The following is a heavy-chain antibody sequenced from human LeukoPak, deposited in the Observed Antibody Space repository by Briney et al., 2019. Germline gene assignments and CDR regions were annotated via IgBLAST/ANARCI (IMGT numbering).Heavy chain of an antibody. CDR1: EYRFTGYY. Sequence: ASVKVSCKASEYRFTGYYMHCVRQAPGQGLEWMGWINPNSGGTNYAQKLQGRVTMTTDTSTSTAYMELRSLRSDDTAVYYCARVSWADGSGSYRYYYYYMDVWGKGTTVTISS. CDR3: ARVSWADGSGSYRYYYYYMDV. CDR2: INPNSGGT. J-gene: IGHJ6*03. V-gene: IGHV1-2*02. D-gene: IGHD3-10*01.